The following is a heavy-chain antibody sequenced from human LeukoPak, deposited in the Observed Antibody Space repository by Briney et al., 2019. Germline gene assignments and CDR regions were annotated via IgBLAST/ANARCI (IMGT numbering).Heavy chain of an antibody. J-gene: IGHJ4*02. V-gene: IGHV3-33*07. CDR1: GFIFRNYG. CDR2: IWHDGSAE. Sequence: GGTLRLSCAASGFIFRNYGMCWVRQAPGKGLELVAVIWHDGSAEFYADSVKGRFSISRDDSKNTVYLQMNSLRVEDTALYYCARDSRGGWSGYFDLWGQGIVVTVSS. D-gene: IGHD6-19*01. CDR3: ARDSRGGWSGYFDL.